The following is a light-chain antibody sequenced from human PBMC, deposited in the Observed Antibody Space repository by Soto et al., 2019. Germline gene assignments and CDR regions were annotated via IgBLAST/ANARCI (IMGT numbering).Light chain of an antibody. V-gene: IGLV2-14*01. Sequence: QSVLTQPASVSGSPGQSITISCTGTSSDVGGYNFVSWCQQHPGKAPKLIIYEVRNRPSGVSNRFSGSRSGNTAFLTISGLQAEDEADYYCSSYTSSPTHVVFGGGTKVTVL. CDR3: SSYTSSPTHVV. CDR2: EVR. CDR1: SSDVGGYNF. J-gene: IGLJ2*01.